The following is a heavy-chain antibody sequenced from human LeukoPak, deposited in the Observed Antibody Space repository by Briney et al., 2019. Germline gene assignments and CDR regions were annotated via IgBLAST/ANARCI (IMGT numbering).Heavy chain of an antibody. J-gene: IGHJ4*02. V-gene: IGHV4-34*01. D-gene: IGHD3-10*01. Sequence: NSSETLSLTCAVYGGSFSGYYWSWIRQPPGKGLEWIGEINHSGSTNYNPSLKSRVTISVDTSKNQFSLKLSSVTAADTAVYYCARGAVRGVIIPYYFDYWGQGTLVTVSS. CDR2: INHSGST. CDR1: GGSFSGYY. CDR3: ARGAVRGVIIPYYFDY.